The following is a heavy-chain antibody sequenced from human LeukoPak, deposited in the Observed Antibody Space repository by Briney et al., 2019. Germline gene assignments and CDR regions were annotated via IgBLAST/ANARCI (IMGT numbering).Heavy chain of an antibody. CDR2: ISSSGSTK. D-gene: IGHD3-10*01. J-gene: IGHJ4*02. CDR1: GFTFGSYE. V-gene: IGHV3-48*03. CDR3: VRYYYGSRSCFDY. Sequence: PGGSLRLSCAGFGFTFGSYEMNWVRQAPGKGLEWVSDISSSGSTKYYADSVKGRFTISRDNAKNSLYLQMSSLRAEDTAVYYCVRYYYGSRSCFDYWGQGTLVTVSS.